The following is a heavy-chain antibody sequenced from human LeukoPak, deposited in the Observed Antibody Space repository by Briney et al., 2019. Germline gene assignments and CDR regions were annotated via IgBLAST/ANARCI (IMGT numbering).Heavy chain of an antibody. CDR3: ARAYGSGSYLWENWFDP. V-gene: IGHV1-46*01. J-gene: IGHJ5*02. Sequence: ASVKVSCKASGNTFTSYDLHWVRQAPGQGLEWMGIINPSGGSTSYAQKFQGRVTMTRDTSTSTVHMELSSLRSEDTAVYYCARAYGSGSYLWENWFDPWGQGTLVTVSS. CDR1: GNTFTSYD. CDR2: INPSGGST. D-gene: IGHD3-10*01.